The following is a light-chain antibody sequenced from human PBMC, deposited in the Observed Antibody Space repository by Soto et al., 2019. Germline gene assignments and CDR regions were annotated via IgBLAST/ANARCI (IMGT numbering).Light chain of an antibody. CDR3: QSYDSSNVV. V-gene: IGLV6-57*03. CDR1: SGSIASNY. Sequence: NFMLTQPHSVSESPGKTVTISCTRSSGSIASNYVQWYQQRPGSAPTTVIYEDNQRPSGVPDRFSGSIDSSSNSASLTISGLKTEEEADYYSQSYDSSNVVFGGGTKLTVL. J-gene: IGLJ2*01. CDR2: EDN.